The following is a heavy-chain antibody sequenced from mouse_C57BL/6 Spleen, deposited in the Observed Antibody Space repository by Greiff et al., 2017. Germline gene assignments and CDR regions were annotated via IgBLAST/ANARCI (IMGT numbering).Heavy chain of an antibody. CDR1: GFTFSSYG. D-gene: IGHD2-1*01. V-gene: IGHV5-6*01. Sequence: EVMLVESGGDLVKPGGSLKLSCAASGFTFSSYGMSWVRQTPDKRLEWVATISSGGSYTYYPDSVEGRFTISIDNAKNTLSLQMCSLKSEDTAMYYCARPCGNYPYFGYWGQGTTLTGSS. CDR2: ISSGGSYT. CDR3: ARPCGNYPYFGY. J-gene: IGHJ2*01.